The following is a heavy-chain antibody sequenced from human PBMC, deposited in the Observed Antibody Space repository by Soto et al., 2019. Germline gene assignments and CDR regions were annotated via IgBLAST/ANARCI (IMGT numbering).Heavy chain of an antibody. J-gene: IGHJ6*01. V-gene: IGHV1-18*04. Sequence: SSVQPSSKDSGYTFTRYGFPWVRPAPGQGHEWMGWISAYNGNTNYAQKLQGRVTMTTDTSTSTDYMELRRLRYDETAVYYRARENRASRPTYFYYGLHVR. CDR2: ISAYNGNT. CDR3: ARENRASRPTYFYYGLHV. D-gene: IGHD2-21*01. CDR1: GYTFTRYG.